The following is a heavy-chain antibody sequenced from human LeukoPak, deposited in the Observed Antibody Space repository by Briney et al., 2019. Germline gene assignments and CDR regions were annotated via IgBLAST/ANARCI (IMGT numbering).Heavy chain of an antibody. CDR1: GYTFTGYY. CDR3: ARGIYDSSGYYIAMPDY. V-gene: IGHV1-2*02. J-gene: IGHJ4*02. Sequence: ASVKVSCKASGYTFTGYYMHWVRQAPGQGLEWMVWINPNSGGTNYAQKFQGRVTMTRDTSISTAYMELSRLRSDDTAVYYCARGIYDSSGYYIAMPDYWGQGTLVTVSS. CDR2: INPNSGGT. D-gene: IGHD3-22*01.